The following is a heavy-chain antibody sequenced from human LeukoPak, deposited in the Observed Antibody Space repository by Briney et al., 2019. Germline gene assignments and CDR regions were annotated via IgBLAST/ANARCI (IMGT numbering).Heavy chain of an antibody. CDR1: GYTFTSYG. CDR2: ISAYNGNT. D-gene: IGHD5-12*01. CDR3: ARVDPLRSDSNFDC. V-gene: IGHV1-18*01. J-gene: IGHJ4*02. Sequence: ASVKVSCKASGYTFTSYGISWVRQAPGQGLEWMGWISAYNGNTNYAQKLQGRVTMTTDTSTSTAYMVLRSLRSDDTAVYYCARVDPLRSDSNFDCWGQGTLVTVSS.